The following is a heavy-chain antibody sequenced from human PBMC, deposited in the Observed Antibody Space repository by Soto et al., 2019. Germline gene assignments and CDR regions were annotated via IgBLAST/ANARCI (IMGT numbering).Heavy chain of an antibody. D-gene: IGHD1-26*01. CDR3: AKDRNSDSPGTHN. Sequence: GGSLRLSCAASGFSFSSYAMSWVRQAPGKGLEWVSVISGSGGTTRYADSVKGRFTISRDNSKNMLYLQMNSLRAEDTAVYYCAKDRNSDSPGTHNSGQATLVTVSS. CDR1: GFSFSSYA. J-gene: IGHJ4*02. CDR2: ISGSGGTT. V-gene: IGHV3-23*01.